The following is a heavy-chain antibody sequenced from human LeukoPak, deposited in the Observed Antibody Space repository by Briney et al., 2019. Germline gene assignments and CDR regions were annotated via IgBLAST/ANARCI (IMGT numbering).Heavy chain of an antibody. CDR3: ARVEEGITMIVVPDY. V-gene: IGHV1-18*01. CDR1: GYTFTSYG. J-gene: IGHJ4*02. D-gene: IGHD3-22*01. Sequence: ASVKVSCKASGYTFTSYGISWVRQAPGQGLEWMGWISAYNGNTNYAQTLQGRVTMTTDTSTSTAYMELRSLRSDDTAVYYCARVEEGITMIVVPDYWGQGTLVTVSS. CDR2: ISAYNGNT.